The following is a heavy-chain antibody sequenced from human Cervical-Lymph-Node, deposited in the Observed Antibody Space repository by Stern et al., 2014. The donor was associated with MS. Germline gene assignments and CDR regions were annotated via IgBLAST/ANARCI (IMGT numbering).Heavy chain of an antibody. Sequence: VQLVESGPGLVKPSETLSLTCSVSGGSISSYYWNWIRQPPGKGLEWIANVHYSGTTNYNPSLKSRVTILLDTSMNKIYLKHTSLTAADTAVYYCAGSGTYYPDYWGQGILVTVSS. V-gene: IGHV4-59*08. J-gene: IGHJ4*02. CDR1: GGSISSYY. D-gene: IGHD3-3*01. CDR3: AGSGTYYPDY. CDR2: VHYSGTT.